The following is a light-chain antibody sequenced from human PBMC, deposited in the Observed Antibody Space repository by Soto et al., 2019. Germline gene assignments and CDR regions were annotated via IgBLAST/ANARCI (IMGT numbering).Light chain of an antibody. Sequence: EIVLTQSPGTLPLSAGERATLSSRASQSITNNYLAWYQQKPGQAPRLLIYGASSRATGIPDRFSGSGSGTDFTLTVSRLEPEDFAVYYCQQYGRSPQAAWTFGQGTKVDIK. CDR2: GAS. V-gene: IGKV3-20*01. CDR3: QQYGRSPQAAWT. J-gene: IGKJ1*01. CDR1: QSITNNY.